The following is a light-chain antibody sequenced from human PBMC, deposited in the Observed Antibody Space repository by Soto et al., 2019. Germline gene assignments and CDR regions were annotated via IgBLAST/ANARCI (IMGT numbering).Light chain of an antibody. CDR2: AAS. J-gene: IGKJ2*01. V-gene: IGKV1-12*01. Sequence: DIQMTQSPSSVSASVGDRVTITCRASQDISTWIAWYQQKTRKAPKLLIFAASTLQSGVPRRFSGSRSGRDFTLTISSLQPEDVATYYCHQAHSFPHTFGQGTKLEIK. CDR3: HQAHSFPHT. CDR1: QDISTW.